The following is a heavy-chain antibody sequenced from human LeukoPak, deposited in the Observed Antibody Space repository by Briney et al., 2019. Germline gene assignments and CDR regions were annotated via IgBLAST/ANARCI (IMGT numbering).Heavy chain of an antibody. D-gene: IGHD2-21*02. Sequence: GGSLRLSCAASGFTFSSYSMTWVRQAPGKGLEWVSSISSSSSYIYYADSVKGRFAISRDNAKNSLYLQMNSLRAEDTTVYYCARRAGGDFYDAFDIWGQGTMVTVSS. V-gene: IGHV3-21*01. J-gene: IGHJ3*02. CDR3: ARRAGGDFYDAFDI. CDR2: ISSSSSYI. CDR1: GFTFSSYS.